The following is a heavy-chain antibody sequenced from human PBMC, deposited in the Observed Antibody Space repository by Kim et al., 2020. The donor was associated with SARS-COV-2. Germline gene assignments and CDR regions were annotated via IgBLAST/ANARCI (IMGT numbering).Heavy chain of an antibody. CDR3: AKNSGYSSSWYGGGWFDP. V-gene: IGHV3-9*01. Sequence: GGSLRLSCAASGFTFDDYAMHWVRQAPGKGLEWVSGISWNSGSIGYADSVKGRFTISRDNAKNSLYLQMNSLRAEDTALYYCAKNSGYSSSWYGGGWFDPWGQGTLVTVSS. J-gene: IGHJ5*02. CDR1: GFTFDDYA. CDR2: ISWNSGSI. D-gene: IGHD6-13*01.